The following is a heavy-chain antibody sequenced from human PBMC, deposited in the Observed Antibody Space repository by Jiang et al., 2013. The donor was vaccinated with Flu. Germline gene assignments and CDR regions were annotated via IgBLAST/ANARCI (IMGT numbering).Heavy chain of an antibody. D-gene: IGHD3-9*01. CDR1: GYSISSGYY. V-gene: IGHV4-38-2*02. CDR3: ARDVAGLYYDISHAFDI. Sequence: LLKPSETLSLTCTVSGYSISSGYYWGWIRQPPGKGLEWIGSIYHSGSTHYNPSLKSRVTISVDTSKNQFSLKLSSVTAADTAVYYCARDVAGLYYDISHAFDIWGQGTMVTVSS. CDR2: IYHSGST. J-gene: IGHJ3*02.